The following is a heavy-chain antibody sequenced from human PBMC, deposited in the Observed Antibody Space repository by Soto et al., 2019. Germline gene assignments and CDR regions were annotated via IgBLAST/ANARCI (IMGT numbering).Heavy chain of an antibody. V-gene: IGHV4-34*01. Sequence: PSETLSLTCAVYGGSFSGYYWSWIRQPPGEGLEWIGEINHSGSTNYDPSLKSRVTISVDTSKNQFSLKLSSVTAADTAVYYCARGKYCSGGSCLVLFDYWGQGTLVTVSS. CDR2: INHSGST. J-gene: IGHJ4*02. CDR3: ARGKYCSGGSCLVLFDY. CDR1: GGSFSGYY. D-gene: IGHD2-15*01.